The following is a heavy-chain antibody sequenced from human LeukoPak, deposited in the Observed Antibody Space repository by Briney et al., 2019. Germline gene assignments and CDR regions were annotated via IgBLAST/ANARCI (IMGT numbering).Heavy chain of an antibody. CDR2: IYYSGST. Sequence: PSETLSLTCTVPGGSISSYYWSWIRQPPGKGLEWIGYIYYSGSTNYNPSLKSRVTISVDTSKNQFSLKLSSVTAADTAVYYCARAAMVTSFDYWGQGTLVTVSS. D-gene: IGHD5-18*01. CDR1: GGSISSYY. V-gene: IGHV4-59*01. CDR3: ARAAMVTSFDY. J-gene: IGHJ4*02.